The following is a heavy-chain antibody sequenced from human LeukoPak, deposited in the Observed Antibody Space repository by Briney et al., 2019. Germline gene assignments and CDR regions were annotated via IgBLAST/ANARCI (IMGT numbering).Heavy chain of an antibody. CDR2: INHSGST. Sequence: SETLSLTCAVYGGSFSGYYWSWIRQPPGKGLEWIGEINHSGSTNYNPSLKSRVTISVDTSKNQLSLKLSSVTAADTAVYYCARGLPVWSGYHYFDYWGQGTLVTVSS. CDR3: ARGLPVWSGYHYFDY. CDR1: GGSFSGYY. D-gene: IGHD3-3*01. V-gene: IGHV4-34*01. J-gene: IGHJ4*02.